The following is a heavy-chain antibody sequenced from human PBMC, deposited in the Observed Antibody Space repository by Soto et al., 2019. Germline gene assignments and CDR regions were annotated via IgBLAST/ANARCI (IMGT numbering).Heavy chain of an antibody. J-gene: IGHJ6*02. Sequence: QITLKESGPTLVKPTQTLTLTCTFSGFSLTTSGVGVGWIRQPPGKALEWLALIYWDDDKRYSPSLKNRLTITKATSRNQVVLTLIDLDPVDTATYYCAHKSLVPFGMDVWGQGTTFTVAS. V-gene: IGHV2-5*02. CDR1: GFSLTTSGVG. CDR3: AHKSLVPFGMDV. D-gene: IGHD3-10*01. CDR2: IYWDDDK.